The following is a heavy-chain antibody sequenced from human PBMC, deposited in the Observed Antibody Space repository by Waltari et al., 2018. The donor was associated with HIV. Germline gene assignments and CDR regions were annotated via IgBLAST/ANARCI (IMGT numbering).Heavy chain of an antibody. CDR1: GFDFYTYG. V-gene: IGHV1-18*01. Sequence: QIQLLQSGAEVKKPGASVRVSCKTSGFDFYTYGFNWVRQAPGQGLEWVGWINDYKDDTRDAQSLQGRLTLTRDTSTATVYMELKSLRSDDTAVYYCAREGWEHFDYWGQGSLVTVSS. CDR3: AREGWEHFDY. D-gene: IGHD1-1*01. CDR2: INDYKDDT. J-gene: IGHJ4*02.